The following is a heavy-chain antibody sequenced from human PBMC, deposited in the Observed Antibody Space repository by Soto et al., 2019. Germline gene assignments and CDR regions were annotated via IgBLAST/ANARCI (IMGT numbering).Heavy chain of an antibody. V-gene: IGHV4-39*01. CDR2: IYYSGST. D-gene: IGHD2-21*02. J-gene: IGHJ6*02. CDR1: GGSLSSSSYY. CDR3: ARKGVTYYYYGMDV. Sequence: LALTCPVSGGSLSSSSYYWGWIRHPPGKGLEWIGSIYYSGSTYYNPSLKSRVTIPVDTSKNQFSLKLSSVTAADTAVYYCARKGVTYYYYGMDVWGQGTTVTVSS.